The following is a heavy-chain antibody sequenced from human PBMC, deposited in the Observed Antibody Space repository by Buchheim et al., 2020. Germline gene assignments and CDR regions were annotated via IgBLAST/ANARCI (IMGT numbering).Heavy chain of an antibody. CDR3: AKGVLAWEW. CDR1: GFTFSSYG. J-gene: IGHJ4*02. V-gene: IGHV3-30*18. D-gene: IGHD1-26*01. Sequence: QVQLVESGGGVVQPGRSLRLSCAASGFTFSSYGMHWVRQAPGTGLEWVAVISYDGSNKYYADSVKGRFTISRDNSTNTLYFQMNSLRAEDTAVYYCAKGVLAWEWWGQGTL. CDR2: ISYDGSNK.